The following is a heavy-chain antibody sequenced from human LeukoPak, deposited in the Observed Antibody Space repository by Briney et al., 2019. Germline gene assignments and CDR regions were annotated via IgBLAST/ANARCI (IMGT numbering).Heavy chain of an antibody. CDR3: AIRDGGHFDY. V-gene: IGHV3-30*03. D-gene: IGHD3-16*01. CDR2: ISYDGSNK. CDR1: GFTFSSYG. Sequence: GGSLRLSCAASGFTFSSYGMHWVRQAPGKGLEWVAVISYDGSNKYYADPVKGRFTISRDNSKNTLYLQMNSLRAEDTAVYYCAIRDGGHFDYWGQGNLVTVSS. J-gene: IGHJ4*02.